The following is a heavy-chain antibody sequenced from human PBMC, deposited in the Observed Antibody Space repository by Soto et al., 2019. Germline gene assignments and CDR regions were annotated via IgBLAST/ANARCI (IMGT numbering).Heavy chain of an antibody. CDR3: AGYYGSRAFDI. V-gene: IGHV3-23*01. CDR2: ISGGGGLT. D-gene: IGHD3-10*01. CDR1: GFTFGNYW. Sequence: PGGSLRLSCAVSGFTFGNYWMHWVRQAPGKGLQWVSTISGGGGLTYYADSVKGRFTISRDNSKNTLSLQMSGLSAEDTALYYCAGYYGSRAFDIWGQGTMVTVSS. J-gene: IGHJ3*02.